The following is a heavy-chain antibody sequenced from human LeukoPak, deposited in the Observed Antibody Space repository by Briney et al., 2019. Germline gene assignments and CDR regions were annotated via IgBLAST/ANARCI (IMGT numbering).Heavy chain of an antibody. Sequence: GGSLRLSCAASGFTFSSYSMHWVRQAPGKGLEWVSSISSSSSYIYYADSVKGRFTISRDNAKNSLYLQMNSLRAEDTAVYYCARDGGVYYDSSGYCDYWGQGTLVTVSS. J-gene: IGHJ4*02. CDR2: ISSSSSYI. V-gene: IGHV3-21*01. D-gene: IGHD3-22*01. CDR3: ARDGGVYYDSSGYCDY. CDR1: GFTFSSYS.